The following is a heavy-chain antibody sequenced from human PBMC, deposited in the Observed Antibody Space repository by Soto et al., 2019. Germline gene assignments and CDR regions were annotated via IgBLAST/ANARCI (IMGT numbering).Heavy chain of an antibody. V-gene: IGHV5-51*01. D-gene: IGHD2-2*01. Sequence: SGESLKISCKTSGYSFTSHWIAWVRQMPGKGLEWMGIIYPSDSDIRYRPSFQGQVTISVDKSISTAYLRWSSLKASDTATYYCARQDYSNYRGGMDVWGQGTTVTVSS. J-gene: IGHJ6*02. CDR2: IYPSDSDI. CDR3: ARQDYSNYRGGMDV. CDR1: GYSFTSHW.